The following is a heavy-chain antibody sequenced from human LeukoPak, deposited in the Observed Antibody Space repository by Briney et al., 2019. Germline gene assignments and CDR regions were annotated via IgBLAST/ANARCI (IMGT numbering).Heavy chain of an antibody. J-gene: IGHJ6*03. V-gene: IGHV3-11*01. D-gene: IGHD6-6*01. CDR2: ISFSGSPT. CDR3: ANLRLSSSSFYYYYMDV. CDR1: GFTFSDYY. Sequence: GGSLRLSCAASGFTFSDYYMSWIRQAPGKGLEWVSYISFSGSPTQYADSVKGRFTISRDNAKNSLYLQMNSLRDEDTAVYYCANLRLSSSSFYYYYMDVWGKGTTVTVSS.